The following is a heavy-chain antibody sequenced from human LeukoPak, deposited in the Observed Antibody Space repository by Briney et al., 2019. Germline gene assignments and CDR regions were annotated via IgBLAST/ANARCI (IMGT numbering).Heavy chain of an antibody. D-gene: IGHD2-21*01. Sequence: PGGSLRLSCAASGFTFSSYSMNWVRQAPGKGLEWVSSISTISSYIYYADSVQGRFTISRDNAKNSLYLQMSSLRAEDTAVYYCARADPDCGGDCHLYYYYYMDVWSKGTTVTVSS. CDR2: ISTISSYI. CDR3: ARADPDCGGDCHLYYYYYMDV. V-gene: IGHV3-21*01. J-gene: IGHJ6*03. CDR1: GFTFSSYS.